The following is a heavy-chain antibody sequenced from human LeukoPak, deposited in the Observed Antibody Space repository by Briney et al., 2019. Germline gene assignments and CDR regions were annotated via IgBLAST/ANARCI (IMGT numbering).Heavy chain of an antibody. CDR3: AREGVTSIEYFQH. J-gene: IGHJ1*01. D-gene: IGHD2-21*02. CDR2: IYYSGST. Sequence: PSETLSLTCTVSGASITSYYWSWIRQPPGKALEWIGYIYYSGSTNYNPSLKSRVTISVDTSKNQFSLMLRSATAADTAVYYCAREGVTSIEYFQHWGQGTLVTVSS. V-gene: IGHV4-59*01. CDR1: GASITSYY.